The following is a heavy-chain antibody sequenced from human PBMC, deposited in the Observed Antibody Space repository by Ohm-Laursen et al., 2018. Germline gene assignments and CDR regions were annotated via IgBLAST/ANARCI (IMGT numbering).Heavy chain of an antibody. V-gene: IGHV4-4*07. J-gene: IGHJ4*02. D-gene: IGHD2-21*02. CDR2: IYTSGST. CDR3: ARDGYCGGDCYPDY. CDR1: GGSISSYY. Sequence: SETLSLTCTVSGGSISSYYWSWIRQPAGKGLEWIGRIYTSGSTNYNPSLKSRVTMSVDTSKNQFSLKLSSVTAADTAVYYCARDGYCGGDCYPDYWGQGTLVTVSS.